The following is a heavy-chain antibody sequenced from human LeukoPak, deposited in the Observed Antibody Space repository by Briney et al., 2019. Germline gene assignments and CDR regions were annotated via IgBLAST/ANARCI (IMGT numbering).Heavy chain of an antibody. Sequence: PGGSLRLSCAASGNYWMHWVRQAPGKGLVWVSHINSDGSWTSYADSVKGRFTISKDNAKNTVYLRMNRLRAEDTAVYYCVSFYETYWGRGTLVTVSS. CDR1: GNYW. CDR2: INSDGSWT. CDR3: VSFYETY. J-gene: IGHJ4*02. V-gene: IGHV3-74*01. D-gene: IGHD2/OR15-2a*01.